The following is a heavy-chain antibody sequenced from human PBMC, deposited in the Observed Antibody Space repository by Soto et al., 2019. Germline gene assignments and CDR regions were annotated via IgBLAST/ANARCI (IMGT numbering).Heavy chain of an antibody. Sequence: SETLSLTCAVSGGSISSGGYSWSWIRHPPGKGLEWIGYIYHSGSTYYNPSLKSRVTISVDRSKNQFSLKLSSVTAADTAVYYCARSSLKHNYYYYGMDVWGQGTTVTVSS. CDR3: ARSSLKHNYYYYGMDV. CDR1: GGSISSGGYS. D-gene: IGHD2-21*01. V-gene: IGHV4-30-2*01. J-gene: IGHJ6*02. CDR2: IYHSGST.